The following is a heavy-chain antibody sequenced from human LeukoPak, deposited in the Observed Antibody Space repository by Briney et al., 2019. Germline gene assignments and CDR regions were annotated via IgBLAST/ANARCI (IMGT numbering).Heavy chain of an antibody. V-gene: IGHV1-8*01. CDR1: VYTLTTYA. Sequence: APVKSSSKTSVYTLTTYAINWVRQAPLHRLEWMGWMKPIRGNTGYAQKIQGRVTMTSNTSISTAYMELSRLRSEDTAVYYCAREWNGSGSYCWFDPWGQGTLVTVSS. J-gene: IGHJ5*02. CDR3: AREWNGSGSYCWFDP. CDR2: MKPIRGNT. D-gene: IGHD3-10*01.